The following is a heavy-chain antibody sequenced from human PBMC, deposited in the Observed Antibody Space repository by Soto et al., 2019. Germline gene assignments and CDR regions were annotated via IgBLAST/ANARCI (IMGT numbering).Heavy chain of an antibody. Sequence: QITLKESDPTLVRPTQTLTLTCAFSGFSLSTSGVGVGWIRQPPGKALEWLAVIYWDDSKHYSPSLRSRLTITKDTSKNQVVLTMTNMDPMDTGTYYCAHQGPEDWPLDYWGQGTLVTVSS. J-gene: IGHJ4*02. CDR3: AHQGPEDWPLDY. V-gene: IGHV2-5*02. CDR1: GFSLSTSGVG. D-gene: IGHD3-9*01. CDR2: IYWDDSK.